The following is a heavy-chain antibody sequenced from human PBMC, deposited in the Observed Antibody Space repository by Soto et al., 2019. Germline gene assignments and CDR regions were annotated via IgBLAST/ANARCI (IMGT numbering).Heavy chain of an antibody. CDR3: ATILNRVVLPTAMWHSYYSMDV. J-gene: IGHJ6*02. CDR2: IYSSGST. CDR1: VGSFSSSSNN. D-gene: IGHD2-2*01. Sequence: SETLPLTSLFLVGSFSSSSNNWGWSGQPPGKGLDGFGRIYSSGSTYYSPSIKSRVTISVDTSKNQFSLKLSSVTAADTAVYYCATILNRVVLPTAMWHSYYSMDVWGRETTVT. V-gene: IGHV4-39*01.